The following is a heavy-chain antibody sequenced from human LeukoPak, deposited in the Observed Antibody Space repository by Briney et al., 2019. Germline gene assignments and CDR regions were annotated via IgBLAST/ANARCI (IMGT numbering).Heavy chain of an antibody. CDR2: IHDSGRN. Sequence: SETLSLTCAVYGGSFSNYYWSWIRQTPGKGIEWIGEIHDSGRNNYNPSLMSRVTVSVDTSKNQFSLRLTSVTATDTAVYYCARRWNYGRNYYIDVWGKGATVSVSS. D-gene: IGHD1-7*01. CDR3: ARRWNYGRNYYIDV. V-gene: IGHV4-34*01. J-gene: IGHJ6*03. CDR1: GGSFSNYY.